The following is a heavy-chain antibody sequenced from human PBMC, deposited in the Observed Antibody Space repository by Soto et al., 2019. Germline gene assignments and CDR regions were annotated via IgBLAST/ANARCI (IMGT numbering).Heavy chain of an antibody. CDR2: IYPGDSDT. CDR1: GYSFTSYW. J-gene: IGHJ6*03. CDR3: ARHEIVVVAATPYYYYYYMDV. V-gene: IGHV5-51*01. D-gene: IGHD2-15*01. Sequence: GDSLKISCKGSGYSFTSYWIGWVRQMPGKGLEWMGIIYPGDSDTRYSPSFQGQVTISADKSISTAYLQWSSLQASDIAMYYCARHEIVVVAATPYYYYYYMDVWGKGTTVTVSS.